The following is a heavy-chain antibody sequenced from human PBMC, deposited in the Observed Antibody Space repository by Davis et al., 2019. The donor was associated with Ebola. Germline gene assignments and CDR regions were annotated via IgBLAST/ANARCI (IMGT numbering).Heavy chain of an antibody. V-gene: IGHV1-2*02. CDR1: GYTFTGYY. CDR2: INPNSGGT. CDR3: ERDVAARRDYYYGMDV. Sequence: ASVKVSCKASGYTFTGYYMHWVRQAPGQGLEWMGWINPNSGGTNYAKKFQGRVTMTRDTSINTAYMELSRLRSDDTAVYYWERDVAARRDYYYGMDVWGQGTTVTVSS. D-gene: IGHD6-6*01. J-gene: IGHJ6*02.